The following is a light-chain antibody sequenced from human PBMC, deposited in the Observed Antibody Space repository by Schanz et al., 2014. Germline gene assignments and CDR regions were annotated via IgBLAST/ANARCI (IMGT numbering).Light chain of an antibody. Sequence: EIVLTQSPATLSLSPGERATLSCKASQSVNGRFLAWYQQKPGQAPRLLIYGASTRATGAPARFSGSGSGTDFTLTISSLQAEDVAVYYCQQFYDTVWTFGQGTKVEI. V-gene: IGKV3D-7*01. CDR1: QSVNGRF. J-gene: IGKJ1*01. CDR3: QQFYDTVWT. CDR2: GAS.